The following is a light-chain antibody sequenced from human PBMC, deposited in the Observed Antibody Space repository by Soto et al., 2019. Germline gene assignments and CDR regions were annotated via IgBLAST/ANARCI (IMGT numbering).Light chain of an antibody. J-gene: IGLJ3*02. CDR2: SDD. Sequence: HSVLTQPPSASGTPGQRVTISCSGSSSNIGSNAVSWYQHFPGTAPKVLIYSDDQRPSGVPDRFSGSKSGTSASLAISGLRAEDEGDYFCAAWGDSLNTWVFGGGTK. CDR1: SSNIGSNA. CDR3: AAWGDSLNTWV. V-gene: IGLV1-44*01.